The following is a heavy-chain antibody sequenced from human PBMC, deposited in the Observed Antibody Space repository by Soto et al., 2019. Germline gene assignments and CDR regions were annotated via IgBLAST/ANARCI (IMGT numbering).Heavy chain of an antibody. CDR2: INPSGGST. CDR3: ARLEGLATISHYFDF. V-gene: IGHV1-46*01. J-gene: IGHJ4*02. CDR1: GYTFTSYY. Sequence: GASVKVSCKASGYTFTSYYMHWVRQAPGQGLEWMGIINPSGGSTSYAQKFQGRVTMTRDTSTSTVYMELSSLRSEDSAVYFCARLEGLATISHYFDFWGPGALVTVSS. D-gene: IGHD3-9*01.